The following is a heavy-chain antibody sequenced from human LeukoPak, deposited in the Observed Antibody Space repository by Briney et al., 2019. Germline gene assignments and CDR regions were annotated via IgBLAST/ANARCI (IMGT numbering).Heavy chain of an antibody. D-gene: IGHD5-18*01. V-gene: IGHV2-26*01. J-gene: IGHJ4*02. CDR1: GFSLSNARMG. CDR3: ARIQGYSYDNIDY. CDR2: IFSNGEK. Sequence: SGPTLVKPTETLTLTCTVSGFSLSNARMGVSWIRQPPGKALEWLAHIFSNGEKSYSTSLKSRLTISKDTSKSQVVLTMTNIDPVDTATYYCARIQGYSYDNIDYWGQGTLVTVSS.